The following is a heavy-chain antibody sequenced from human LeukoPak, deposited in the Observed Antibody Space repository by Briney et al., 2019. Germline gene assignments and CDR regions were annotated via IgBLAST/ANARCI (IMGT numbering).Heavy chain of an antibody. CDR2: MNPNSGDI. Sequence: ASVKVSCKASGYTFTASYIHWVRLAPGQGLEWTGWMNPNSGDIHYAQKFQGRVTMTRDTSISTAYMDLSRLGSDDTAVYYCARGGYDILTGSYRVRYYFDYWGQGTLVTVSS. CDR3: ARGGYDILTGSYRVRYYFDY. J-gene: IGHJ4*02. D-gene: IGHD3-9*01. V-gene: IGHV1-2*02. CDR1: GYTFTASY.